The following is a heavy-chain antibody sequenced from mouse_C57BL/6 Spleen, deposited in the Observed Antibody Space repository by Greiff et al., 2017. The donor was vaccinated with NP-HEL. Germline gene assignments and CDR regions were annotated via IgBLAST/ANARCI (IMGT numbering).Heavy chain of an antibody. D-gene: IGHD1-1*01. Sequence: VQLKESGPGLVKPSQPLSLTCSVTGLFITSGYYLNWIRQFPGNKLEWMGYISYDGSNNYNPSLKNRISITRYTSKIQFLLKLKSVTTEDTATYYCARGGGYGSPWDYWGQGTSVTVSS. CDR2: ISYDGSN. J-gene: IGHJ4*01. CDR3: ARGGGYGSPWDY. V-gene: IGHV3-6*01. CDR1: GLFITSGYY.